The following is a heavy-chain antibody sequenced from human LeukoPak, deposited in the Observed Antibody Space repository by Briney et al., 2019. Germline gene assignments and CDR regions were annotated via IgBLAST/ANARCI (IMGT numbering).Heavy chain of an antibody. CDR1: GGSISSGSYY. Sequence: PSETLSLTCTVSGGSISSGSYYWSWGRQPAGKGLEWIGRIYTSGSTNYNPSLNSRVTISVDTSKNQFSLKLSSVTAADTAVYYCARAYYSNYVDGMDVWGQGTTVTVSS. CDR2: IYTSGST. J-gene: IGHJ6*02. V-gene: IGHV4-61*02. CDR3: ARAYYSNYVDGMDV. D-gene: IGHD4-11*01.